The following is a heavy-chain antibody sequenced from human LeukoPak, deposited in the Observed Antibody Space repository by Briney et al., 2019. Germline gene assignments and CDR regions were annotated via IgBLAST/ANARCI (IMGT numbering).Heavy chain of an antibody. J-gene: IGHJ4*02. CDR1: GGSFSGYY. Sequence: SETLSLTCAVYGGSFSGYYWSWIRQPPGKGLEWIGEINHSGSTNYNPSLKSRVTISVDTSKNQFPLKLSSVTAADTAVYYCARHFGGYSYGPPRWRYWGQGTLVTVSS. CDR3: ARHFGGYSYGPPRWRY. D-gene: IGHD5-18*01. V-gene: IGHV4-34*01. CDR2: INHSGST.